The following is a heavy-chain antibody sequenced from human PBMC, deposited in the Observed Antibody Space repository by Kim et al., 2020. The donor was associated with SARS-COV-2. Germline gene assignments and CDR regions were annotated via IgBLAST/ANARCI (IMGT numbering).Heavy chain of an antibody. Sequence: SETLSLTCTVSAGSISSYFWSWIRQPPGKGLEWIGYIYYSGSTNYNPSLKSRVTISVDTSKNQFSLKLSSVTAADTAVYYCARGDRVATIFHYYYYMDVWGKGTTVTVSS. J-gene: IGHJ6*03. D-gene: IGHD5-12*01. V-gene: IGHV4-59*01. CDR3: ARGDRVATIFHYYYYMDV. CDR1: AGSISSYF. CDR2: IYYSGST.